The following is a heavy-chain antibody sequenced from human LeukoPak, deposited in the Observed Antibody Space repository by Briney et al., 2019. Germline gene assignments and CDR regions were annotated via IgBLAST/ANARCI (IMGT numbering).Heavy chain of an antibody. Sequence: SETLSLTCTVSGGPISDYYWSWIRQPPGKGLDWIGYIYYSGSTNYNPSLRSRVTFSLDMSKNQFSLNLSSVTAADTAVYFCARSRFNWNDPIYYYGMDVWGQGTTVTVSS. CDR2: IYYSGST. CDR1: GGPISDYY. CDR3: ARSRFNWNDPIYYYGMDV. V-gene: IGHV4-59*01. D-gene: IGHD1-1*01. J-gene: IGHJ6*02.